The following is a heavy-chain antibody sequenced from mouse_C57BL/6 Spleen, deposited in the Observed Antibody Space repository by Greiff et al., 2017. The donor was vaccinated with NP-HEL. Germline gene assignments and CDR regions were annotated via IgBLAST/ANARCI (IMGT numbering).Heavy chain of an antibody. D-gene: IGHD1-1*01. J-gene: IGHJ4*01. Sequence: QVQLQQPGTELVKPGASVKLSCKASGYTFTSYWMHWVKQRPGQGLEWIGNINPSNGGTNYNEKFKSKATLTVDKSSSTAYMQLSSLTSEDSAVYSCARPTVVATDAMDYWGQGTSVTVSS. CDR2: INPSNGGT. V-gene: IGHV1-53*01. CDR1: GYTFTSYW. CDR3: ARPTVVATDAMDY.